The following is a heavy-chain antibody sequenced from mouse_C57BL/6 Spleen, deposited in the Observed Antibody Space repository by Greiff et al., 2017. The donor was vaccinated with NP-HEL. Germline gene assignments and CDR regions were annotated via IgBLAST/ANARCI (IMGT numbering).Heavy chain of an antibody. CDR1: GYTFTSYW. D-gene: IGHD2-4*01. V-gene: IGHV1-74*01. CDR2: IHPSDSDT. J-gene: IGHJ3*01. CDR3: AIIYYDYDDAY. Sequence: QVHVKQPGAELVKPGASVKVSCKASGYTFTSYWMHWVKQRPGQGLEWIGRIHPSDSDTNYNQKFKGKATLTVDKSSSTAYMQLSSLTSEDSAVYYCAIIYYDYDDAYWGQGTLVTVSA.